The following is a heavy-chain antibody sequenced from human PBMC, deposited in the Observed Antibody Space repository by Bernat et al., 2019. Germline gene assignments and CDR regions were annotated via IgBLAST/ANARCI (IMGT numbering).Heavy chain of an antibody. CDR2: IYGGGST. CDR3: ARGAYGDYALFDY. Sequence: EVQLVESGGGLIQPGGSLRLSCAASGFTVSSNYMSWVRQAPGKGLEWVSVIYGGGSTYYADSVKGRFTISRDNSKNTLYLQMNSLRAEDTAVYYCARGAYGDYALFDYWGQGTLVTVSS. CDR1: GFTVSSNY. J-gene: IGHJ4*02. D-gene: IGHD4-17*01. V-gene: IGHV3-53*01.